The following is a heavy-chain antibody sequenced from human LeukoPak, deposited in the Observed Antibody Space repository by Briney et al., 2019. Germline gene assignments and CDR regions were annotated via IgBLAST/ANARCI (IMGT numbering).Heavy chain of an antibody. V-gene: IGHV3-9*01. CDR1: GFIFNNYA. D-gene: IGHD6-19*01. CDR2: ISWNSGSI. CDR3: AKDNRRHYTSGPNPDSLH. J-gene: IGHJ4*02. Sequence: GGSLRLACAGYGFIFNNYAMHWVRQPPGKGLEWVSGISWNSGSIDYADSVKGRFTISRDNAKNSLYLQMNSLRVEDTAFYYCAKDNRRHYTSGPNPDSLHWGQGALVTVSS.